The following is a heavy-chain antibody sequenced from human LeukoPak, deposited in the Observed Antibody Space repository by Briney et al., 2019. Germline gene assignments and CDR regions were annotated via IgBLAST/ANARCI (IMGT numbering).Heavy chain of an antibody. CDR2: IYHTGST. Sequence: SETLSLTCGVSGYSIIRGYYWAWIRPPPGKGLEWIGTIYHTGSTYYTPSLGSRVTISVGTSKNEFSLNLNSVTAADTAVYYCARAGWIITSGIDYWGQGALVTVSS. CDR3: ARAGWIITSGIDY. V-gene: IGHV4-38-2*01. J-gene: IGHJ4*02. D-gene: IGHD3-10*01. CDR1: GYSIIRGYY.